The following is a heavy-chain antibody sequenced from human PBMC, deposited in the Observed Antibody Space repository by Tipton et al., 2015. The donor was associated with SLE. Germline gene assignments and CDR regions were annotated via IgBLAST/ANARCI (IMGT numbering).Heavy chain of an antibody. CDR2: INHSGST. J-gene: IGHJ4*02. D-gene: IGHD3-3*01. V-gene: IGHV4-34*01. Sequence: TLSLTCAVYGGSFSGYYWSWIRQPPGKGLEWIGEINHSGSTNYNPSLKSRVTISVDTSKNQFSLKLSSVTAADTAVYYCAGAGRSGYFYFDYWGQGTLVTVSS. CDR1: GGSFSGYY. CDR3: AGAGRSGYFYFDY.